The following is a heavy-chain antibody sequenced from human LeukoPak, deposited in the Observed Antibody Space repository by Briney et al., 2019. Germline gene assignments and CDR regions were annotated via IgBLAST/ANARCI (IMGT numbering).Heavy chain of an antibody. CDR2: IYYSGST. D-gene: IGHD3/OR15-3a*01. Sequence: SETLSLTCAVYGGSFSDYYWSWIRQPPGKGLEWIGYIYYSGSTYYNPSLKSRVTISVDTSKDQFSLKLSSVTAADTAVYYCARWTGLSDAFDIWGQGTMVTVSS. V-gene: IGHV4-30-4*08. CDR3: ARWTGLSDAFDI. CDR1: GGSFSDYY. J-gene: IGHJ3*02.